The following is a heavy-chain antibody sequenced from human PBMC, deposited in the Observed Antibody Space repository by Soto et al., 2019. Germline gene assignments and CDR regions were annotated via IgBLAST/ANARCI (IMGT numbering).Heavy chain of an antibody. CDR3: ARGRRGYDIFGGWDVRYNWFDP. CDR1: GFTFSSYS. V-gene: IGHV3-21*01. Sequence: PGGSLRLSCAASGFTFSSYSMNWVRQAPGKGLEWISSISSSSSYIYYADSVKGRFTISRDNAKNSLYLQMNSLRAEDTAVYYCARGRRGYDIFGGWDVRYNWFDPWGQGTLVTVSS. CDR2: ISSSSSYI. D-gene: IGHD3-9*01. J-gene: IGHJ5*02.